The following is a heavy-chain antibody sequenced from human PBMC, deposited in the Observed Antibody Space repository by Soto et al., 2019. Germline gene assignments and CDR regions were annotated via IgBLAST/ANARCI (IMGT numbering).Heavy chain of an antibody. CDR2: IYYSGST. Sequence: PSETLSLTCTFSCGSIISGDYYWSWIRQPPGKGLEWIGYIYYSGSTYYNPSLKSRVTISVDTSKNQFSLKLSSVTAADTAVYYCARDQSGSYGVYYYGMDVWGQGTTVTVSS. V-gene: IGHV4-30-4*01. CDR1: CGSIISGDYY. CDR3: ARDQSGSYGVYYYGMDV. D-gene: IGHD1-26*01. J-gene: IGHJ6*02.